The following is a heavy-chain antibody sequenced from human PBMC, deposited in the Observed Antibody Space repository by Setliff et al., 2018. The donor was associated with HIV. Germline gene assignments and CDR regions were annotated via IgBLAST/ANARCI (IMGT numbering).Heavy chain of an antibody. J-gene: IGHJ5*02. CDR1: GFTFSSYS. CDR3: ARGSLSSSWYNWFDP. D-gene: IGHD6-13*01. V-gene: IGHV3-21*01. Sequence: PGGSLRLSCAASGFTFSSYSMNWVRQAPGKGLEWVSSISSSSSYIYYADSVKGRFTISRDNAKNSLYLEMNSLRAEDTAVYYCARGSLSSSWYNWFDPWGQGTLVTVSS. CDR2: ISSSSSYI.